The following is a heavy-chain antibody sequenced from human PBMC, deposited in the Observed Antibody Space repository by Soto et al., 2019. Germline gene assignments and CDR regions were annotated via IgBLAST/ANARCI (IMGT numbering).Heavy chain of an antibody. D-gene: IGHD3-16*01. J-gene: IGHJ3*01. CDR1: GFSFSAYGVG. CDR2: IYWDDDT. CDR3: AHAFGGTSWPNDAFDV. V-gene: IGHV2-5*02. Sequence: QITLKESGTTLVKPTQTLTLTCIFSGFSFSAYGVGVGWIRQTPGKALEWLALIYWDDDTRYRPSLKSRLTITKYSSKTQVVLTMTNKDPVDTATYYCAHAFGGTSWPNDAFDVWGKGTVVPVSS.